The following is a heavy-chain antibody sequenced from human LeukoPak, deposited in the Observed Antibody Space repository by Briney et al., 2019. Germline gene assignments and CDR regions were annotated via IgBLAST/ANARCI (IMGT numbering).Heavy chain of an antibody. Sequence: PGGSLRLSCAASGFTFSSYAMSWVRQAPGRGLEWVSVIYSGGNIYYIDSVKSRFTISRDTSKNTLYPQMNSLRAEDTAVYFDYWGQGTLVTVSS. V-gene: IGHV3-23*03. CDR2: IYSGGNI. CDR3: Y. J-gene: IGHJ4*02. CDR1: GFTFSSYA.